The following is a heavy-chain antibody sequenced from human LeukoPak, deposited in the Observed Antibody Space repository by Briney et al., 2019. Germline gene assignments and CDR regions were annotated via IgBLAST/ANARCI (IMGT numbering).Heavy chain of an antibody. Sequence: GGSLRLSCAASGFTFSSYNMNWVRQAPGKGLEWVSYISSSSSTIYYAGSVKGRFTISRDSAKRTLYLQLNSVRAEDTAVYFCARGTWSGYYNFDYWGQGTLVTVSS. J-gene: IGHJ4*02. CDR1: GFTFSSYN. V-gene: IGHV3-48*04. D-gene: IGHD3-3*01. CDR3: ARGTWSGYYNFDY. CDR2: ISSSSSTI.